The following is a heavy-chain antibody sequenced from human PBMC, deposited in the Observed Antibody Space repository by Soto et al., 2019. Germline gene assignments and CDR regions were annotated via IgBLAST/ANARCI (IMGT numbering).Heavy chain of an antibody. Sequence: QVQLVQSGAEVKKPGASVKVSCKASGYTFTSYDINWVRQATGQGLEWMGWMNPNSGNTGYAQKFQGRVTMTRNTFITTXXMELSSLRSEDTAVYYCARTTAMVGNYYYYYGMDVWGQGTTVTVSS. CDR3: ARTTAMVGNYYYYYGMDV. CDR2: MNPNSGNT. V-gene: IGHV1-8*01. J-gene: IGHJ6*02. CDR1: GYTFTSYD. D-gene: IGHD5-18*01.